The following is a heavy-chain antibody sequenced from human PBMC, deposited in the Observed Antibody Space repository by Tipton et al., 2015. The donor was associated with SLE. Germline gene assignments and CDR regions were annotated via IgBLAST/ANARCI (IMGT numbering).Heavy chain of an antibody. CDR3: ITDPGGYCRDGVCHYIDH. J-gene: IGHJ4*02. V-gene: IGHV3-15*01. CDR2: IKSKIFGGTT. D-gene: IGHD2-8*01. Sequence: SLRLSCAASGFNFNEAWMNWVRQAPGMGLEWVGRIKSKIFGGTTDFAAPVKGRFTMSRDDSKNELYLQMDSLKTEDTAVYYCITDPGGYCRDGVCHYIDHWGQGTPVTVSS. CDR1: GFNFNEAW.